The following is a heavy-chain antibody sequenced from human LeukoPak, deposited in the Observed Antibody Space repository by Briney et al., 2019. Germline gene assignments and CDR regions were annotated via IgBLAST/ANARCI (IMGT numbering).Heavy chain of an antibody. CDR2: ISSSSGTI. V-gene: IGHV3-48*01. D-gene: IGHD3-10*01. Sequence: AGGSLRLSCAASGFTFSSYSMNWVRQAPGKGLEWVSYISSSSGTIYCADSVKGRFTISRDNAKNSLYLQMNSLRAEDTAVYYCARDYGSGGGFDYWGQGTLVTVSS. J-gene: IGHJ4*02. CDR3: ARDYGSGGGFDY. CDR1: GFTFSSYS.